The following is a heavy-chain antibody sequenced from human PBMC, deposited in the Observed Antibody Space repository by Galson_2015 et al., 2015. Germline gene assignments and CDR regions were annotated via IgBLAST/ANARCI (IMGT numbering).Heavy chain of an antibody. J-gene: IGHJ4*02. D-gene: IGHD6-13*01. CDR2: INSDGSDT. CDR3: ARDESMSAAGTDY. V-gene: IGHV3-74*01. Sequence: QAPGKGLEWVSVINSDGSDTTYADSVKGRFTISRDNAKNTLFLQMNSLRAEDTAVYYCARDESMSAAGTDYWGQGTLVTVSS.